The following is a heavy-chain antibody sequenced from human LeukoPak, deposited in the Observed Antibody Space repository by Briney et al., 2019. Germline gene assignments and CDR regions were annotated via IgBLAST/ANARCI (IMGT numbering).Heavy chain of an antibody. CDR1: GFTFSSYS. J-gene: IGHJ4*02. V-gene: IGHV3-21*01. CDR3: ARVGGRYCSGTSCYIL. CDR2: ISSSSSYI. D-gene: IGHD2-2*02. Sequence: GGSLRLSCAASGFTFSSYSMNWVRQAPGKGLEWVSSISSSSSYIYYADSVKGRFTISRDNAKNSLYLQMNSLRAEDTAVYYCARVGGRYCSGTSCYILWGQGTLVTVSS.